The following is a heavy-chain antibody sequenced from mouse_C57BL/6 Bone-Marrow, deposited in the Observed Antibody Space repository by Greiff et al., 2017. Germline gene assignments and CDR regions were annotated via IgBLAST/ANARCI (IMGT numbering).Heavy chain of an antibody. CDR2: ISSGSSTI. V-gene: IGHV5-17*01. Sequence: EVHLVESGGGLVKPGGSLKLSCAASGFTFSDYGMHWVRQAPEKGLEWVAYISSGSSTIYYADTVKGRFTISRDNAKNTLCLQMTSLRSEDTAMYYCARSYDYDGVRDAMDYGGQGTSVTVSS. CDR1: GFTFSDYG. J-gene: IGHJ4*01. D-gene: IGHD2-4*01. CDR3: ARSYDYDGVRDAMDY.